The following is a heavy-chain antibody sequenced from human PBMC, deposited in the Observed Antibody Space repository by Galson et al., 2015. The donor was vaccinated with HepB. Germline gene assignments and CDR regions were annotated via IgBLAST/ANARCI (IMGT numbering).Heavy chain of an antibody. CDR1: GYSFTSYW. CDR2: IYPGDSDT. D-gene: IGHD5-12*01. J-gene: IGHJ4*02. Sequence: QSGAEVKKPGESLKISCKGSGYSFTSYWIGWVRQMPGKGLEWMGIIYPGDSDTRYSPSFQGQVTISADKSISTAYLQWSSLKASDTAMYYCARHAGYSGYDFPFDYWGQGTLVTVSS. V-gene: IGHV5-51*01. CDR3: ARHAGYSGYDFPFDY.